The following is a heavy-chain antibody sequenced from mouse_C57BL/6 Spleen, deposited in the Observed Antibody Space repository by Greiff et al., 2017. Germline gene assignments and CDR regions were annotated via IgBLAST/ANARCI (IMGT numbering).Heavy chain of an antibody. V-gene: IGHV1-69*01. CDR1: GYTFTSYW. J-gene: IGHJ2*01. CDR3: ARGGSSDY. CDR2: IDPSDSYT. D-gene: IGHD1-1*01. Sequence: QVQLQQPGAELVMPGASVKLSCKASGYTFTSYWMHWVKQRPGQGLEWIGEIDPSDSYTNYNQKFKGKSTFTVDKSSSTAYMQLSSLTSEDSAVYYCARGGSSDYWGQGTTLTVSS.